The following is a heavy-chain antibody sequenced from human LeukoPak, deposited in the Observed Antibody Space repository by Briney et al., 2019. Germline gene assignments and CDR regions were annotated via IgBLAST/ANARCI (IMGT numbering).Heavy chain of an antibody. V-gene: IGHV4-61*01. CDR2: TRYSGST. J-gene: IGHJ4*02. D-gene: IGHD3/OR15-3a*01. CDR3: AWTWDY. Sequence: SETLSLTCTVSGFSVSSGPYYWSWIRQSPGKGLEWIAYTRYSGSTNYNPSLKSRLTISLDTSKNQLSLKLSSVTAADTAVYYCAWTWDYWGQGTLVTVSS. CDR1: GFSVSSGPYY.